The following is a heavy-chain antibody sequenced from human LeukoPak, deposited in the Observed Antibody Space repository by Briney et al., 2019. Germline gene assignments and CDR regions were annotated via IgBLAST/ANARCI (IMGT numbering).Heavy chain of an antibody. V-gene: IGHV4-38-2*02. Sequence: PSETLSLTCTVSGYSISSGYYWGWIRQPPGKGLEWIGSIYHSGSTYYNPSLKSRVTISVDTSKNQFSLKLSSVTAADTAVYYCARDRQQLALDYYYYYGMDVWGQGTTVTVSS. D-gene: IGHD6-13*01. CDR3: ARDRQQLALDYYYYYGMDV. CDR1: GYSISSGYY. CDR2: IYHSGST. J-gene: IGHJ6*02.